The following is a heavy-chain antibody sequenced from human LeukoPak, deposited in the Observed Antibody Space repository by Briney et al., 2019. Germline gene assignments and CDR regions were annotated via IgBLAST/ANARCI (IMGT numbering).Heavy chain of an antibody. Sequence: PSETLSLTCTVSGGSISSSSYYWGWIRQPPGKGLEWIGSIYYSGSTYYNPSLKSRVTISVDTSKNQFSLKLSSVTAADTAVYYCARHPWELPAPFDYWGQGTLVTVSS. CDR1: GGSISSSSYY. CDR3: ARHPWELPAPFDY. CDR2: IYYSGST. V-gene: IGHV4-39*01. J-gene: IGHJ4*02. D-gene: IGHD1-26*01.